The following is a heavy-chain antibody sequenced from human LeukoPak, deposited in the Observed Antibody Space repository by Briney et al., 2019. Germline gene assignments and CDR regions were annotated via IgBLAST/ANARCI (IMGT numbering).Heavy chain of an antibody. V-gene: IGHV3-33*01. CDR3: AREYYVSGNYLDY. CDR1: GYTFSSYD. Sequence: GRSLRLSCAASGYTFSSYDMHWVRQAPGKGLEWVAVIWYDGSNQYYADSVKGRFTISRDNSKNTLYLQMNSLRAEDTAVFYCAREYYVSGNYLDYWGQGTLVTVSS. J-gene: IGHJ4*02. D-gene: IGHD3-10*01. CDR2: IWYDGSNQ.